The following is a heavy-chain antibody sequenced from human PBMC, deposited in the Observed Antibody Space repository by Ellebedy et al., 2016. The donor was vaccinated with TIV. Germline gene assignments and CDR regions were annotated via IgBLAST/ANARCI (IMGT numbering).Heavy chain of an antibody. CDR2: INPSGGSI. Sequence: ASVKVSCKASGYTFTSYYMHWVRQAPGQGLEWMGIINPSGGSISYAQKFQGRVTMTRDTSTSTVYMELSSLRSEDTAVYYCARGRLYDSSGYYYVDAFDIWGQGTMVTVSS. D-gene: IGHD3-22*01. CDR3: ARGRLYDSSGYYYVDAFDI. V-gene: IGHV1-46*01. J-gene: IGHJ3*02. CDR1: GYTFTSYY.